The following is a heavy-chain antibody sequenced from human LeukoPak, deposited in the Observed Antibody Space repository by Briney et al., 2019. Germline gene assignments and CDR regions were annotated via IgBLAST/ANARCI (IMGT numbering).Heavy chain of an antibody. CDR2: ISSSSSAI. V-gene: IGHV3-48*02. Sequence: GGSLRLSCAASGFTFSSYSMNWVRQAPGKGLEWVSYISSSSSAIYYADSVKGRFTISRDNAKNSLYLQMNSLRDEDTAVYYCASLFYGNYGAFDIWGQGTVVTVSS. CDR3: ASLFYGNYGAFDI. CDR1: GFTFSSYS. J-gene: IGHJ3*02. D-gene: IGHD4-11*01.